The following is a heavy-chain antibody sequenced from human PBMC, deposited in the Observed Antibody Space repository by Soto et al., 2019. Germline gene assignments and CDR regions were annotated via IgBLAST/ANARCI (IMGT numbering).Heavy chain of an antibody. J-gene: IGHJ4*02. CDR3: ARHRGSYYDAFDS. V-gene: IGHV4-39*01. CDR1: GGSISSSSYY. CDR2: IYYSGST. Sequence: SETLSLTCTVSGGSISSSSYYWGWIRQPPGKGLEWIGSIYYSGSTYYNPSLKSRVTISVDTSKNQFSLKLSSVTAADTAVYYCARHRGSYYDAFDSWGQGTLVTVSS. D-gene: IGHD1-26*01.